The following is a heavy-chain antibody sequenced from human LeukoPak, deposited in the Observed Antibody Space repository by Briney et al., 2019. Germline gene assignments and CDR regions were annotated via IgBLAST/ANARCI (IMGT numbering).Heavy chain of an antibody. CDR1: GYSFTSYW. CDR3: ARQGYSYGLSDY. D-gene: IGHD5-18*01. V-gene: IGHV5-10-1*01. Sequence: PGGSLRLSCKGSGYSFTSYWISWVRQTPGKGLEWMGRIDPSDTYTNYSPSFQGHVTISADKSISTAYLQWSSLKASDTAMYYCARQGYSYGLSDYWGQGTLVTVSS. J-gene: IGHJ4*02. CDR2: IDPSDTYT.